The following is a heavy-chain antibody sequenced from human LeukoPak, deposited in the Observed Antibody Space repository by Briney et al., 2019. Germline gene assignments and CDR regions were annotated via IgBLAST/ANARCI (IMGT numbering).Heavy chain of an antibody. CDR2: IFNSGST. J-gene: IGHJ4*02. Sequence: SETQSLTCTVSGGSVRSGGYYWSWIRQPPGEGLEWIGFIFNSGSTNYNPSLKSRVTISGDTSKNQFSLRLSSVTAADTAVYYCARGSNYFDYWGQGTQATVSS. CDR3: ARGSNYFDY. CDR1: GGSVRSGGYY. D-gene: IGHD6-6*01. V-gene: IGHV4-61*08.